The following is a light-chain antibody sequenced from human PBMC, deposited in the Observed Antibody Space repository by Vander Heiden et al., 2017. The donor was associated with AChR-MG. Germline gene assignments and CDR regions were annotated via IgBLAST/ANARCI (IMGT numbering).Light chain of an antibody. CDR1: QSVSSN. Sequence: EIVMTQSPATLSVSPGERATLSCRASQSVSSNLAWYQQKPGQAPRILIYGASTRATGIPARFSGSGSGTEFTLTISSLQSEDFAVYYCQQYYNWPPGTFGQGTKVEIK. CDR2: GAS. V-gene: IGKV3-15*01. CDR3: QQYYNWPPGT. J-gene: IGKJ1*01.